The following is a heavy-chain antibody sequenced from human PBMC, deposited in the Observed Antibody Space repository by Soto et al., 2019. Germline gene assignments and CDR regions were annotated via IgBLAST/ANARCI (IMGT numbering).Heavy chain of an antibody. CDR1: GGSISSNHW. V-gene: IGHV4-4*02. CDR3: ARTRVGYNLYFDY. CDR2: IFHSGGT. J-gene: IGHJ4*02. D-gene: IGHD5-12*01. Sequence: SETLSLTCVVSGGSISSNHWWNWVRQPPGKGLEWIGEIFHSGGTNHNPSLKSRVTISVDTSNNQFSLKLSSVTAADTAVYYCARTRVGYNLYFDYWGQGTLVTVSS.